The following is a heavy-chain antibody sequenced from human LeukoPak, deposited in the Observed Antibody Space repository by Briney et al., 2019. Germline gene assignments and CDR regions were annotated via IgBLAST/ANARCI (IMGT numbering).Heavy chain of an antibody. Sequence: PSETLSLTCTVSGGSVSSGSYYWSWIRQPPGKGLEWIGYIYYSGSTNYNPSLKSRVTISVDTSKNQFSLKLSSVTAADTAVYYCARGLLFDYYYYYGMDVWGQGTTVTVSS. D-gene: IGHD1-26*01. CDR2: IYYSGST. V-gene: IGHV4-61*01. CDR3: ARGLLFDYYYYYGMDV. CDR1: GGSVSSGSYY. J-gene: IGHJ6*02.